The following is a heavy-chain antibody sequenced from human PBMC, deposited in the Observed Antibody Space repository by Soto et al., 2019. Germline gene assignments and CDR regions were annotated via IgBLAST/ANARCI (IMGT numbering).Heavy chain of an antibody. D-gene: IGHD3-9*01. CDR1: GYTFTSYG. V-gene: IGHV1-18*01. Sequence: QVQLVQSGAEVKKPGASVKVSCKASGYTFTSYGLSWVRQAPGQGLEWMGWISAYNGNTNYAQKLQGRVTMTTDTSMSTAYMELRSLRSHDTAVYYCARKKSYFDWLPQFSSGTQVWYFDLWGRGNLVTVSS. CDR3: ARKKSYFDWLPQFSSGTQVWYFDL. J-gene: IGHJ2*01. CDR2: ISAYNGNT.